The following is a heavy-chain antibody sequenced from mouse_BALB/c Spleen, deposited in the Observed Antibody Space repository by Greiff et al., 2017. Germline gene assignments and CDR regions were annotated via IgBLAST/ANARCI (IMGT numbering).Heavy chain of an antibody. CDR3: AREDNYLFAY. V-gene: IGHV1S29*02. CDR2: IYPYNGGT. CDR1: GYTFTDYN. Sequence: EVQLQQSGPELVKPGASVKISCKASGYTFTDYNMHWVKQSHGKSLEWIGYIYPYNGGTGYNQKFKSKATLTVDNSSSTAYMELRSLTSEDSAVYYCAREDNYLFAYWGQGTLVTVSA. J-gene: IGHJ3*01. D-gene: IGHD1-3*01.